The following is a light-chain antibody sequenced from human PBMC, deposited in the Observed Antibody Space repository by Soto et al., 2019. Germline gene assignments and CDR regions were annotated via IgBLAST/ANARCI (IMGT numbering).Light chain of an antibody. V-gene: IGLV2-14*01. CDR3: SSYTSSSTL. CDR2: DVS. J-gene: IGLJ2*01. Sequence: HSALTQPASVSGSPGQSITISCTGTSSDVGGYDYVSWYQQHPGKAPKLMIYDVSYRPSGVSNRFSGSKSGNTASLTISGLQAEDEADYYCSSYTSSSTLFGRGTKLSVL. CDR1: SSDVGGYDY.